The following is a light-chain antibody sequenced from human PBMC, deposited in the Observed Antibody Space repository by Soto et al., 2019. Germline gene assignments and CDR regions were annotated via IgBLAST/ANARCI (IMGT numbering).Light chain of an antibody. Sequence: EVVMTQSPATLPVSPGDRATLSCRASQSVTTNVAWYQQKPGQPPRLLIYLASTRATGVPARFSGGGSGTDFTLTISSLEPEDFAVYYCQQRGKWPSTFGPGTKVEMK. CDR2: LAS. V-gene: IGKV3-11*01. CDR3: QQRGKWPST. CDR1: QSVTTN. J-gene: IGKJ2*02.